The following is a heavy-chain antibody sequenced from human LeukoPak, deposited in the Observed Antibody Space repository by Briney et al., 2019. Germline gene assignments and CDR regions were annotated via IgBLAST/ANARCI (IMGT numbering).Heavy chain of an antibody. Sequence: GASVKVSCKASGYTFTSYYMHWVRQAPGQGLEWMGIINPSGGSTSYAQKFQGRVTMTRATSTSTVYMELSSLRSEDTAVYYCARDRGSGSYYVYCDYWGQGTLVTVSP. J-gene: IGHJ4*02. V-gene: IGHV1-46*03. CDR3: ARDRGSGSYYVYCDY. CDR2: INPSGGST. CDR1: GYTFTSYY. D-gene: IGHD3-10*01.